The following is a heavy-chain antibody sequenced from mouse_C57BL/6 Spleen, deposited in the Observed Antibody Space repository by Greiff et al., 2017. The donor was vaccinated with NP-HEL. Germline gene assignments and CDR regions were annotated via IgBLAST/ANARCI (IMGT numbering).Heavy chain of an antibody. V-gene: IGHV1-61*01. CDR1: GYTFTSYW. CDR2: IYPSDSET. Sequence: QVQLKQSGAELVRPGSSVKLSCKASGYTFTSYWMDWVKQRPGQGLEWIGNIYPSDSETHYNQKFKDKATLTVDKSSSTAYMQLSSLTSEDSAVYYCARRTNWFFAYWGQGTLVTVSA. J-gene: IGHJ3*01. D-gene: IGHD4-1*01. CDR3: ARRTNWFFAY.